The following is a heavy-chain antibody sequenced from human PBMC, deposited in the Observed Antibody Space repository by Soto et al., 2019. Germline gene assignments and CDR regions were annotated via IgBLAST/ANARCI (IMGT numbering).Heavy chain of an antibody. V-gene: IGHV4-59*08. J-gene: IGHJ4*02. CDR2: IYYSGSS. CDR1: GGSIGNSY. CDR3: ARHRSSWPIFDS. Sequence: QVQLQESVPGLVKPSETLSLTCTVSGGSIGNSYWSWIRQSPGKGLEWIGYIYYSGSSNYNPSLKSRVSISVDTYKNRFSLKLSSVTAADTAGYYGARHRSSWPIFDSWGQGPLVIVSS. D-gene: IGHD6-13*01.